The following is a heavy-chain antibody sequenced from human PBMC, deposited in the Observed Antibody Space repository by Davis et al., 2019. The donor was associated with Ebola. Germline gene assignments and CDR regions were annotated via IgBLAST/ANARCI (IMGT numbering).Heavy chain of an antibody. Sequence: ASAQVSCKASGYTFTGYYMHCVRQAPGQGLEWMGWINPNSGGTNYAQKFQGRVTMTRDTSISTAYMELSRLRSDDTAVYYCARDRPAAIRSVNWFDPWGQGTLVTVSS. J-gene: IGHJ5*02. CDR3: ARDRPAAIRSVNWFDP. V-gene: IGHV1-2*02. D-gene: IGHD2-2*02. CDR1: GYTFTGYY. CDR2: INPNSGGT.